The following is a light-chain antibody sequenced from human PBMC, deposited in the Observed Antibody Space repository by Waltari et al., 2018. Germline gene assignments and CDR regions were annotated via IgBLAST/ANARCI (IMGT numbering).Light chain of an antibody. CDR3: MQSLRTSWT. J-gene: IGKJ1*01. Sequence: DNVMTQSPLSLSVSPGEPASISCRSRLSLLHTNGDNYLEWYLQKAGQSPQLLIYLGSNRPSGVPDRFSGSGSGTNFTLKISRVEAEDVGVYYCMQSLRTSWTFGQGTKVEI. CDR2: LGS. V-gene: IGKV2-28*01. CDR1: LSLLHTNGDNY.